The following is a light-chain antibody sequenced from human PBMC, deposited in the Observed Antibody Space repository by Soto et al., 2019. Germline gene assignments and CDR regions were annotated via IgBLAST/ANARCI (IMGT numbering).Light chain of an antibody. CDR3: QQYGSSST. V-gene: IGKV3-20*01. CDR2: GAS. CDR1: QSVSSSY. J-gene: IGKJ5*01. Sequence: EIVLTQSPGTLSLSPVERATLSCMASQSVSSSYLAWYQQKPGQAPRLLIYGASSRPTGIPDRFSGSGSGTDFTLTISRLEPEDFAVYYCQQYGSSSTFGQGTRLENK.